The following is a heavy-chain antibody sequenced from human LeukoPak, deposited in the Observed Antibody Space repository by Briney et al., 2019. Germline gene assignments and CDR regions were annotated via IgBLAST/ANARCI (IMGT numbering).Heavy chain of an antibody. CDR3: ARENGGKDHMDV. J-gene: IGHJ6*03. D-gene: IGHD2-15*01. Sequence: GGSLRLSCAASGFTVSSNYMNWVRQAPGKGLEWVSLIYSGGSTYYADSVKGRFTVSRDNSKNTLYLQMNSLRAEDTAIYYCARENGGKDHMDVWGKGTTVTVSS. V-gene: IGHV3-53*01. CDR1: GFTVSSNY. CDR2: IYSGGST.